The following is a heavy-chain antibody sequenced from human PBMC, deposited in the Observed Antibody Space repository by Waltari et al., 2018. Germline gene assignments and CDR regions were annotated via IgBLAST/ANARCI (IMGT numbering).Heavy chain of an antibody. CDR2: INPNSGGP. Sequence: QVQLVQSGAEVKKPGASVKVSCKASGYTFTGYYMHWVRHAPGIGPALMGWINPNSGGPNYAQKFQGRGTMTRDTSISTAYMELSRLRSDDTAVYYCARDPWVAAADLLYYYYGMDVWGQGTTVTVSS. J-gene: IGHJ6*02. CDR3: ARDPWVAAADLLYYYYGMDV. D-gene: IGHD6-13*01. V-gene: IGHV1-2*02. CDR1: GYTFTGYY.